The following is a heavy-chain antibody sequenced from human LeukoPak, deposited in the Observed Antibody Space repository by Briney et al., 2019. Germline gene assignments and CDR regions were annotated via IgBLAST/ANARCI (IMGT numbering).Heavy chain of an antibody. J-gene: IGHJ4*02. CDR1: GFTFSSYG. D-gene: IGHD1-26*01. CDR2: ISSSSSTI. V-gene: IGHV3-48*04. Sequence: GGSLRLSCAASGFTFSSYGMNWVRQAPGKGLEWVSFISSSSSTIYYADSVKGRFTISRDNAKNSLYLQMNSLRAEDTAVYYCARDRGGSYSAIDYWGQGTLVTVSS. CDR3: ARDRGGSYSAIDY.